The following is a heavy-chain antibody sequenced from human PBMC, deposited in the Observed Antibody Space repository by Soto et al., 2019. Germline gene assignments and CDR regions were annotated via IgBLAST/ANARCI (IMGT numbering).Heavy chain of an antibody. V-gene: IGHV4-39*01. D-gene: IGHD6-25*01. CDR3: ARLTAAGELLYYFDY. Sequence: SETLSLTCTVSGGSISSSSYYWGWIRQPPGKGLEWIGSIYYSGSTYYNPSLKSRVTISVDTSKNQFSLKLSSVTAADTALYYCARLTAAGELLYYFDYWGQGTLVTVSS. CDR1: GGSISSSSYY. J-gene: IGHJ4*02. CDR2: IYYSGST.